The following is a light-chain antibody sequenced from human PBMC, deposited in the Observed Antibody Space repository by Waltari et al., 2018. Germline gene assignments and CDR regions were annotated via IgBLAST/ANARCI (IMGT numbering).Light chain of an antibody. Sequence: GDSVTISCTGTSSDVGGFDYVSWYQQHPGKVPRLMIYEVSKRPSGVPDRFSGSKSGNTASLTVSGLQVEDEADYYCSSFAGSSQMLFGGGTKLTVL. CDR3: SSFAGSSQML. CDR2: EVS. V-gene: IGLV2-8*01. J-gene: IGLJ2*01. CDR1: SSDVGGFDY.